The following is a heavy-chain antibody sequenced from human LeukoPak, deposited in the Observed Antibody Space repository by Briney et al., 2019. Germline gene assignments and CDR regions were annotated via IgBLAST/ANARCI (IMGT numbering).Heavy chain of an antibody. D-gene: IGHD5-12*01. Sequence: PGGSLRLSCAASGFTFSRYAMNWVRQAPGKGLEWVSAISGSTGGTYYADSVKGRFTISRDNSKNTLYLQMNSLRAEDTAAYYCAKPRSPGGYSYHYYGMDVWGQGTTVTVSS. CDR1: GFTFSRYA. CDR3: AKPRSPGGYSYHYYGMDV. CDR2: ISGSTGGT. J-gene: IGHJ6*02. V-gene: IGHV3-23*01.